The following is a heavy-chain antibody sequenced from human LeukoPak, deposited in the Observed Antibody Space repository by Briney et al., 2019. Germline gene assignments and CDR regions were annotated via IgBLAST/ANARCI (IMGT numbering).Heavy chain of an antibody. D-gene: IGHD5-12*01. V-gene: IGHV3-23*01. CDR2: ISASGGST. CDR3: ARCSDIVATIALFDY. Sequence: GGSLRLSCATSGFTFTTYAMSWVRQAPGKGLEWVSVISASGGSTYYADSVKGRFTISRDNSKNTVFLQMNSLRAEDTAVYYCARCSDIVATIALFDYWGQGTLVTVSS. CDR1: GFTFTTYA. J-gene: IGHJ4*02.